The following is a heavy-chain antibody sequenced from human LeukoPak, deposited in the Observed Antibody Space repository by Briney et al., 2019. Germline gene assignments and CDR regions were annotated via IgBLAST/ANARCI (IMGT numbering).Heavy chain of an antibody. V-gene: IGHV4-59*02. CDR1: GFTVSSNS. D-gene: IGHD6-19*01. Sequence: GSLRLSCTVSGFTVSSNSMSWVRQAPGKGLEWIGYIYYSGSTNYNPSLKSRVTISVDTSKNQFSLKLSSVTAADTAVYYCARGGIAVAGQHLVAFDIWGQGTMVTVSS. CDR2: IYYSGST. J-gene: IGHJ3*02. CDR3: ARGGIAVAGQHLVAFDI.